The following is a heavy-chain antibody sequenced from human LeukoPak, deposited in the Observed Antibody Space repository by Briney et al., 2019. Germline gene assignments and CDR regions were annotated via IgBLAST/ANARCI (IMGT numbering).Heavy chain of an antibody. CDR2: IRSKAYGGTT. J-gene: IGHJ4*02. Sequence: GGSRRLSGTASGFTFGDYAMSWVRQAPGKGLEWVGFIRSKAYGGTTEYAASVKGRFTISRDDSKSIAYLHMSSLKTEDTAVYYCSIPSGSYYGDYYFDYWGQGTLVTVSS. CDR1: GFTFGDYA. V-gene: IGHV3-49*04. D-gene: IGHD1-26*01. CDR3: SIPSGSYYGDYYFDY.